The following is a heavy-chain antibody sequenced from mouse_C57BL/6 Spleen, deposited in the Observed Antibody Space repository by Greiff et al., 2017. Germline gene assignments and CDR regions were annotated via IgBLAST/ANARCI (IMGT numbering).Heavy chain of an antibody. CDR2: IDPSDSYT. CDR1: GYTFTSYW. Sequence: QVQLQQPGAELVRPGTSVKLSCKASGYTFTSYWMHWVKQRPGQGLEWIGVIDPSDSYTNYNQKFKGKATLTVDTSSSTAYMQLSSLTSEDSAVYYCAGDYGYGGAMDYWGQGTSVTVSS. J-gene: IGHJ4*01. V-gene: IGHV1-59*01. CDR3: AGDYGYGGAMDY. D-gene: IGHD2-2*01.